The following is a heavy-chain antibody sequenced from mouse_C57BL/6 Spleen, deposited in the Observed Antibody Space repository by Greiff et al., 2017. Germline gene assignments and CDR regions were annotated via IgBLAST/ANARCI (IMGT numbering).Heavy chain of an antibody. CDR1: GFTFSDYG. Sequence: EVQGVESGGGLVKPGGSLKLSCAASGFTFSDYGMHWVRQAPEKGLEWVAHISSGSSTIYYADTVKGRFTISRDNAKNTLFLQMTSLRSEDTAMYYCARGRLPYAMDYWGQGTSVTVSS. J-gene: IGHJ4*01. D-gene: IGHD3-2*02. V-gene: IGHV5-17*01. CDR2: ISSGSSTI. CDR3: ARGRLPYAMDY.